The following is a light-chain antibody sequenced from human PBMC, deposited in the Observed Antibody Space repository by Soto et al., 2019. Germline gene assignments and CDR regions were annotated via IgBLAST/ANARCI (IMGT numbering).Light chain of an antibody. J-gene: IGKJ4*01. V-gene: IGKV3-11*01. CDR2: DTS. CDR3: HQRSDWP. Sequence: ETVLTQSPATLSLSPGNSATLSCRASQRFHSYLHWYQQKPGQAPRLLIYDTSRRAPGIPPRFSGSGSETEFTLTITVLEPEDFATDYCHQRSDWPVGGGTKVQ. CDR1: QRFHSY.